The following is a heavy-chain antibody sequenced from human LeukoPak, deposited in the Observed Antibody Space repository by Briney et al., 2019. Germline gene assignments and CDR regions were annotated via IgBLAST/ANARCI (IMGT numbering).Heavy chain of an antibody. V-gene: IGHV4-4*02. CDR2: INHSGST. CDR1: GGSISSSNW. Sequence: NPSETLSLTCAVSGGSISSSNWWSWVRQPPGKGLEWIGEINHSGSTNYNPSLKSRVTISVDTSKNQFSLKLSSVTAADTAVYYCATIPGMTTVTRYWFDPWGQGTLVTVSS. J-gene: IGHJ5*02. D-gene: IGHD4-17*01. CDR3: ATIPGMTTVTRYWFDP.